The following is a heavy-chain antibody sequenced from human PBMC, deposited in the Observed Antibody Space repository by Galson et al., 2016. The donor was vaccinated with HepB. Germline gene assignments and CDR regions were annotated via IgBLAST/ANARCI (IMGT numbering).Heavy chain of an antibody. D-gene: IGHD3-16*02. V-gene: IGHV3-11*05. Sequence: SLRLSCAGSGFKFSDYFLSWIRQAPGKGLEWISYISSGSSYTNYADSVKGRFTISRDNAKNSLYMQMNSLRDEDTAVYFCARDLPVPYDYLWGSYRRYWYFDLWGRGTLVTVPS. CDR1: GFKFSDYF. CDR2: ISSGSSYT. J-gene: IGHJ2*01. CDR3: ARDLPVPYDYLWGSYRRYWYFDL.